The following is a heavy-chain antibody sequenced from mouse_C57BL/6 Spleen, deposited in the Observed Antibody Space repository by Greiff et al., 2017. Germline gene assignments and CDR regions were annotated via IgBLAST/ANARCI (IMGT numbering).Heavy chain of an antibody. CDR1: GFTFSSYA. CDR2: ISDGGSYT. CDR3: ARVGTTVVVDY. D-gene: IGHD1-1*01. V-gene: IGHV5-4*01. Sequence: EVQGVESGGGLVKPGGSLKLSCAASGFTFSSYAMSWVRQTPEKRLEWVATISDGGSYTYYPDNVKGRFTISRDNAKNNLYLQMSHLKSEDTAMDYCARVGTTVVVDYWGQGTTLTVSS. J-gene: IGHJ2*01.